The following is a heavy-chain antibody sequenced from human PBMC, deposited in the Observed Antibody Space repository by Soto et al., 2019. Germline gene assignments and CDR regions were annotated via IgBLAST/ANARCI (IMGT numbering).Heavy chain of an antibody. CDR3: AHIVVAGLGYYFDY. Sequence: QITSKESGPTPVKPTQTLTLTCTFSGFSLSSTRMAVGWIRQPPGKALEWLALIYWDDDKRYSPFLKSRLTIPKDTSKNQVVLTMSNMDPVDTARYYCAHIVVAGLGYYFDYWCQGTLVTVSS. J-gene: IGHJ4*02. CDR1: GFSLSSTRMA. D-gene: IGHD6-19*01. CDR2: IYWDDDK. V-gene: IGHV2-5*02.